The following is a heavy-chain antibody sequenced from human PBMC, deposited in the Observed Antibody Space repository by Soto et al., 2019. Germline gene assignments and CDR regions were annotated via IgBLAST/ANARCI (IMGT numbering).Heavy chain of an antibody. D-gene: IGHD2-2*01. V-gene: IGHV1-69*02. CDR1: GGTFSSYT. Sequence: QVQLVQSGAEVKKPGSSVKVSCKASGGTFSSYTISWVRQAPGQGLEWMGRIIPILGIANYAQKFQGRVTITADKXXSXAXXELSSLRSEDTAVYYCAVGYCSSTSCLYYYYGMDVWGQGTTVTVSS. CDR2: IIPILGIA. CDR3: AVGYCSSTSCLYYYYGMDV. J-gene: IGHJ6*02.